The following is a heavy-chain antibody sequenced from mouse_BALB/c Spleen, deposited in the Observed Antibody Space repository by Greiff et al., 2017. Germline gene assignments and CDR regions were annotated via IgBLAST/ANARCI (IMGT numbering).Heavy chain of an antibody. CDR2: ISYSGST. CDR1: GYSITSDYA. Sequence: ESGPGLVKPSQSLSLTCTVTGYSITSDYAWNWIRQFPGNKLEWMGYISYSGSTSYNPSLKSRISITRDTSKNQFFLQLNSVTTEDTATYYCARIRFPYAMDYWGQGTSVTVSS. D-gene: IGHD1-1*01. J-gene: IGHJ4*01. V-gene: IGHV3-2*02. CDR3: ARIRFPYAMDY.